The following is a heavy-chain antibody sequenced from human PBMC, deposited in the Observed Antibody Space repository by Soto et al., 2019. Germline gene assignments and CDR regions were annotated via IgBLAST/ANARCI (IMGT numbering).Heavy chain of an antibody. CDR2: IYHSGST. J-gene: IGHJ6*02. D-gene: IGHD2-15*01. CDR1: GYSISSGYY. Sequence: SETLSLTCAVSGYSISSGYYWGWVRQPPGKGLEWIGSIYHSGSTYYNPSLKSRVTISVDTSKNQFSLKLSSVTAADTAVYYCARDDCSGGSCYSDYGMDVWGQGTTVTVSS. CDR3: ARDDCSGGSCYSDYGMDV. V-gene: IGHV4-38-2*01.